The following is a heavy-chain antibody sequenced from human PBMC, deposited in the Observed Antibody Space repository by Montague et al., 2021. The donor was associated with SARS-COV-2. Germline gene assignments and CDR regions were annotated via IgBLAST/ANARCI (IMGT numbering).Heavy chain of an antibody. J-gene: IGHJ2*01. D-gene: IGHD7-27*01. CDR3: SRQTNGGLPGYIDL. V-gene: IGHV4-39*01. CDR2: IYYSGTT. CDR1: GGSINSNSYY. Sequence: SETLSLTCTVSGGSINSNSYYWGWIRQPPGKGLEWIGSIYYSGTTDYNPSLKGRVTISVDTSKNQFSLKLTSVTAADTSVFYCSRQTNGGLPGYIDLWGRGTLVTVSS.